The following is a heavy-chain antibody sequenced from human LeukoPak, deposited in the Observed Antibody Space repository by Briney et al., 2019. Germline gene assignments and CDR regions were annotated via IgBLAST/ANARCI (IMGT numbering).Heavy chain of an antibody. CDR2: VFCNGNT. CDR1: GGSISSYY. J-gene: IGHJ5*02. CDR3: ARNGAYGSGSYYPIDL. D-gene: IGHD3-10*01. Sequence: SETLSLTCTVSGGSISSYYWSWIRQPPGKGLEWIGYVFCNGNTNYNPSLKGRVTMSLDMSKNHFSLKLTSVTAADTAVYHCARNGAYGSGSYYPIDLWGQGTLVTVSS. V-gene: IGHV4-59*01.